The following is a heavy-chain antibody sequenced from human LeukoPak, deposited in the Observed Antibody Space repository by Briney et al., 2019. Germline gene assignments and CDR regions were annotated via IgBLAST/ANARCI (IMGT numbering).Heavy chain of an antibody. CDR2: ISSSSSYT. D-gene: IGHD4-11*01. Sequence: GGSLRLSCAASGFTFSDYYMSWIRQAPGKGLEWVSYISSSSSYTNYADSVKGRFTISRDNAKNSLYLQMNSLRAEDTAMYYCARHFLETTFDYWGQGTLVTVSS. CDR3: ARHFLETTFDY. J-gene: IGHJ4*02. V-gene: IGHV3-11*03. CDR1: GFTFSDYY.